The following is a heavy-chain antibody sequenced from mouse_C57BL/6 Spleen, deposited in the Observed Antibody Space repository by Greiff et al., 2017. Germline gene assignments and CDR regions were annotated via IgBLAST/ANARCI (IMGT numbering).Heavy chain of an antibody. CDR1: GFNFSDYG. CDR3: ATDSNYTGVY. Sequence: EVQRVESGGGLVKPGGSLKLSCAASGFNFSDYGMHWVRQAPEKGLEWVAYISSGSSTIYYADTVKGRFTISRDNAKNTPFLHMTSLRSEDTAMYYCATDSNYTGVYWGQGTTLTVSS. V-gene: IGHV5-17*01. CDR2: ISSGSSTI. D-gene: IGHD2-5*01. J-gene: IGHJ2*01.